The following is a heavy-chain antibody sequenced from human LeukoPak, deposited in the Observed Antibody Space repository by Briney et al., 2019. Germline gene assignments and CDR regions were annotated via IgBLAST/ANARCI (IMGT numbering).Heavy chain of an antibody. CDR3: ANDYYGDYAEYFQH. J-gene: IGHJ1*01. CDR2: ISGSGGST. V-gene: IGHV3-23*01. D-gene: IGHD4-17*01. Sequence: PGGSLRLSCAASGFTFSSYGMHWVRQAPGKGLEWVSAISGSGGSTYYAGSVKGRFTISRDNSKNTLYLQMNSLRAEDTAVYYCANDYYGDYAEYFQHWGQGTLVTVSS. CDR1: GFTFSSYG.